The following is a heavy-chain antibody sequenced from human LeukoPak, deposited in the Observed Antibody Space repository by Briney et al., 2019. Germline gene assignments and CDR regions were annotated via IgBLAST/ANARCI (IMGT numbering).Heavy chain of an antibody. CDR3: ARARGNTYGYFEY. CDR2: INGDASST. J-gene: IGHJ4*02. Sequence: GGSLRLSCAASGLTLSGYWMHWVRQAPGKGLVWVARINGDASSTSYADSVKGRFTISRDNAKSTLYMQMNSLRVDDTAVYYCARARGNTYGYFEYWGQGALVSVSS. V-gene: IGHV3-74*01. D-gene: IGHD5-18*01. CDR1: GLTLSGYW.